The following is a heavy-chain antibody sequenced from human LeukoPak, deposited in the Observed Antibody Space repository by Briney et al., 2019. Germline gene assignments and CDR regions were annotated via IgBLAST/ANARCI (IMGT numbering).Heavy chain of an antibody. J-gene: IGHJ6*04. CDR3: ARGSDYYGSGSPSMDV. CDR2: IETSGSI. Sequence: SQTLSLTCTVSGGSISSGSYYWSWIRQPAGKGLEWIGRIETSGSINYNPSLKSRVTISVDRSKNQFSLKLSSVTAADTAVYYCARGSDYYGSGSPSMDVWGKGTTVTVSS. V-gene: IGHV4-61*02. CDR1: GGSISSGSYY. D-gene: IGHD3-10*01.